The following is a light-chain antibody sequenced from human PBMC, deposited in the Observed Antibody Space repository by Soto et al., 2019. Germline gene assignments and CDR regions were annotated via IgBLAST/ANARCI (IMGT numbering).Light chain of an antibody. CDR2: DVS. V-gene: IGLV2-8*01. J-gene: IGLJ2*01. CDR3: SSYAGSNKVV. CDR1: SGDVGGYNY. Sequence: QSVLTQPPSASGSPGQSVTISCTGSSGDVGGYNYVSWYQQLPGKAPKLMIYDVSKRPSGVPDRFSGSKSGNTASLTVSGLQAEDEADYYCSSYAGSNKVVFGGGTKLTVL.